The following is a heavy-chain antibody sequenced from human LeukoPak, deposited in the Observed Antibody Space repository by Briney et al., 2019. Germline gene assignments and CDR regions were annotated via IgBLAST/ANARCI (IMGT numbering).Heavy chain of an antibody. Sequence: ASVKVSCKASGYTFTNYYIHWVRQAPGQGLAWMGLINPGGDNTDYAQNFQGRVTMTRDTSTSTVYMGLSSLRSEDTDVYYCARIRDGYNDAYEIWGQGTMVTVSS. J-gene: IGHJ3*02. V-gene: IGHV1-46*01. D-gene: IGHD5-24*01. CDR2: INPGGDNT. CDR1: GYTFTNYY. CDR3: ARIRDGYNDAYEI.